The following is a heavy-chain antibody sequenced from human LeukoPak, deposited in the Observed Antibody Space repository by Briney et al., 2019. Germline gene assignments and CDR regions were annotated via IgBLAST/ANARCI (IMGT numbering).Heavy chain of an antibody. CDR2: IKQDGSDK. CDR3: ITTVTTPLDY. J-gene: IGHJ4*02. CDR1: GFTFSSYW. Sequence: PGGSLRLSCAASGFTFSSYWMSWVRQAPGKGLEWVANIKQDGSDKYYVDSVKGRFTISRDNAKNSLYLQMNSLRAEDTAVYYCITTVTTPLDYWGQGTLVTVSS. V-gene: IGHV3-7*02. D-gene: IGHD4-17*01.